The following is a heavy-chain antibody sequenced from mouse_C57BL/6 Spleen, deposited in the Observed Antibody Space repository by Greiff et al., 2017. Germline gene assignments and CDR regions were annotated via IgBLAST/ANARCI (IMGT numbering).Heavy chain of an antibody. V-gene: IGHV1-82*01. CDR3: ARGYDYGYYAMDY. CDR2: IYPGDGDT. D-gene: IGHD2-4*01. J-gene: IGHJ4*01. CDR1: GYAFSSSW. Sequence: QVQLKQSGPELVKPGASVKISCKASGYAFSSSWMNWVKQRPGKGLEWIGRIYPGDGDTNYNGKFKGKATLTADKSSSTAYMQLSSLTSEDSAVYFCARGYDYGYYAMDYWGQGTSVTVSS.